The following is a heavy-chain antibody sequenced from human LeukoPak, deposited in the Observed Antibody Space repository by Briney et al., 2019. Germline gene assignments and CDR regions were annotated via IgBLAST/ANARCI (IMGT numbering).Heavy chain of an antibody. D-gene: IGHD1-7*01. J-gene: IGHJ5*02. CDR3: ARGRRGNWNYVGRTWFDP. V-gene: IGHV1-8*01. Sequence: ASVKVSCKASGYTFTSYDINWVRQATGQGLEWMGWMNPNSGNTGYAQKFQGRVTMTRNTSISTAYMELSSLRSEDTAVYYCARGRRGNWNYVGRTWFDPWGQGTLVTVSS. CDR2: MNPNSGNT. CDR1: GYTFTSYD.